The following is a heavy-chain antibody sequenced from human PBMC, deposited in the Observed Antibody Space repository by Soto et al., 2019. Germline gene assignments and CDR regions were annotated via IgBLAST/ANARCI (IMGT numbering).Heavy chain of an antibody. CDR1: GYTFSDYY. Sequence: ASVKVSCKASGYTFSDYYMHRVRQAPGQGLEWMGWINPESGGTNYAQKFQGWVTMTRDTSISTAYMELSRLTSDDTAVYYCARDHCTSSGCYEHYYHGMDVWGQGTTVTVSS. CDR3: ARDHCTSSGCYEHYYHGMDV. CDR2: INPESGGT. V-gene: IGHV1-2*04. D-gene: IGHD2-2*01. J-gene: IGHJ6*02.